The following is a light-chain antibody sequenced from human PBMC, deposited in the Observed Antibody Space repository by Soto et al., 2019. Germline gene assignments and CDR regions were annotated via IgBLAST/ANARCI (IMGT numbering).Light chain of an antibody. CDR1: QGISNW. CDR3: QQANRFPIT. J-gene: IGKJ5*01. Sequence: DIQMTQSPSSVSASVGDRVTVTCRARQGISNWLAWYQQKAGRAPKLLISGASNLQSGVPSRFSGSRSGTDFNLNISSLQPVDFATYYCQQANRFPITFGQGTRLEIK. CDR2: GAS. V-gene: IGKV1-12*01.